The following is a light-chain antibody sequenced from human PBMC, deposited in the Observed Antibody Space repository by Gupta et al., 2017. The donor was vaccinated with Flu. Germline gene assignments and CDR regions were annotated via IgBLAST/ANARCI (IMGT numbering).Light chain of an antibody. Sequence: EGTTLTCRASQSVSSSYLAWYQQKPGQAPKLLIYVASSRATGIPDRFSGSESGTDFTLTISRLEPEDFAVYYCQQYGSSPWTFGQGSKVEIK. CDR3: QQYGSSPWT. V-gene: IGKV3-20*01. CDR1: QSVSSSY. J-gene: IGKJ1*01. CDR2: VAS.